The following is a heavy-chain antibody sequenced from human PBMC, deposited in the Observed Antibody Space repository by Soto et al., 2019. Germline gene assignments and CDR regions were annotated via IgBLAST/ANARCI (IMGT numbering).Heavy chain of an antibody. CDR2: INSDGSST. D-gene: IGHD6-19*01. CDR1: GFTFSSYW. Sequence: GGSLRLSCAASGFTFSSYWMHWVRQAPGKGLVWVSRINSDGSSTSYADSVKGRFTIPRDNAKNTLYLQLNSLRAEDTAVYYCARVGIAVAGHDAFDIWGQGTMVTVS. CDR3: ARVGIAVAGHDAFDI. J-gene: IGHJ3*02. V-gene: IGHV3-74*01.